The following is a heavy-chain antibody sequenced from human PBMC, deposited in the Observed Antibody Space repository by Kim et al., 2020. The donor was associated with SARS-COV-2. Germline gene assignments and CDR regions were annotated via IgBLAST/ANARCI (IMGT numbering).Heavy chain of an antibody. J-gene: IGHJ5*01. D-gene: IGHD3-22*01. Sequence: GGSLRLSCAASGFPFSSHGMSWVRQAPGKGLEWVSFIVGSGGSTHYADSVKGRFTVSRDNSKATLYLQMNGLRAEDTAIYYCAKDPLAVYDPDGYYHSPCDSWGQGTLVTVSS. CDR2: IVGSGGST. V-gene: IGHV3-23*01. CDR1: GFPFSSHG. CDR3: AKDPLAVYDPDGYYHSPCDS.